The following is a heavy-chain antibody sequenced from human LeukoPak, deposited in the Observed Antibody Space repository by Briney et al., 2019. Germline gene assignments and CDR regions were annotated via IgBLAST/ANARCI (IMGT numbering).Heavy chain of an antibody. D-gene: IGHD4-17*01. V-gene: IGHV1-2*02. Sequence: ASVKVSCKASGYTFTGYYMHWVRQAPGQGLEWMGWINPNSGGTNYAQKFQGRVTMTRDTSISTAYMELSRLRSDDTAVYYCAREGGGYRDYFNWFDPWGQGTLVPVSS. CDR1: GYTFTGYY. CDR3: AREGGGYRDYFNWFDP. CDR2: INPNSGGT. J-gene: IGHJ5*02.